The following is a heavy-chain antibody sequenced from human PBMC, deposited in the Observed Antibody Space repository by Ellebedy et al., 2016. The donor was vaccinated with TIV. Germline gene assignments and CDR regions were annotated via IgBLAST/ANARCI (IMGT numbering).Heavy chain of an antibody. CDR2: MNPNSGNT. V-gene: IGHV1-8*02. CDR3: ARGRGCSGGSCYKYGWFDP. J-gene: IGHJ5*02. CDR1: GYTFTSYD. D-gene: IGHD2-15*01. Sequence: ASVKVSCXASGYTFTSYDINWVRQATGQGLEWMGWMNPNSGNTGYAQKFQGRVTMTRNTSISTAYMELSSLRSEDTAVYYCARGRGCSGGSCYKYGWFDPWGQGTLVTVSS.